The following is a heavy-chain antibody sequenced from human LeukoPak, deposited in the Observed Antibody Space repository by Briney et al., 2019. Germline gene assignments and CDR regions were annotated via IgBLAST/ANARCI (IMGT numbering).Heavy chain of an antibody. Sequence: ASVKVSCKASGYTFTGYYMHWVRQAPGQGLEWMGIINPSGGSTSYAQKFQGRVTMTRDTSTSMVYMELNSLRSEDTAVYYCARDPEGSGCYFDYWGQGTLVTVSS. CDR1: GYTFTGYY. CDR3: ARDPEGSGCYFDY. V-gene: IGHV1-46*01. CDR2: INPSGGST. D-gene: IGHD6-19*01. J-gene: IGHJ4*02.